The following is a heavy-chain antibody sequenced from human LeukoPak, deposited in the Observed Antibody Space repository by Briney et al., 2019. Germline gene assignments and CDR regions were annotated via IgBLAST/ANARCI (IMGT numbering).Heavy chain of an antibody. CDR2: INHSGST. Sequence: PSETLSLTCAVYGGSFSGYYWSWIRQPPGKGLEWIGGINHSGSTNYNPSLKSRVTISVDTSKNQFSLKLSSVTAADTAVYYCARRKSPYEDWYFDLWGRGTLVTVSS. CDR3: ARRKSPYEDWYFDL. D-gene: IGHD3-3*01. V-gene: IGHV4-34*01. J-gene: IGHJ2*01. CDR1: GGSFSGYY.